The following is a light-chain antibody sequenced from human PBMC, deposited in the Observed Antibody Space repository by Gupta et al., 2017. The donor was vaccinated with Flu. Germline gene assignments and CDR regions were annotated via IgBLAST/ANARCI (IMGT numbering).Light chain of an antibody. V-gene: IGKV3-20*01. Sequence: VSTQSPVTLSLSPGERATLSCRASQSVSSNYLAWYQQKPGQAPRLLIYGASSRATGIPDRFSGSGSGTDFTLTISRLEPEDFAVYYCQQYGSSPGTFGQGTKVEMK. CDR2: GAS. J-gene: IGKJ1*01. CDR1: QSVSSNY. CDR3: QQYGSSPGT.